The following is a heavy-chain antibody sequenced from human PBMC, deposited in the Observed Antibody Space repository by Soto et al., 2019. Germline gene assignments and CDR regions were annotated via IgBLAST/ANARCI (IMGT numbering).Heavy chain of an antibody. D-gene: IGHD3-10*01. CDR1: GFTFSSYA. V-gene: IGHV3-23*01. CDR3: AAGLWFGEYYFDY. CDR2: ISGSGGST. Sequence: EVQLLESGGGLVQPGGSLRLSCAASGFTFSSYAMSWVRQAPGKGLEWVSAISGSGGSTYYADSVKGRFTISRDNSKNTLYLQMNSLRAEDTAVYYCAAGLWFGEYYFDYWGQGTLVTVSS. J-gene: IGHJ4*02.